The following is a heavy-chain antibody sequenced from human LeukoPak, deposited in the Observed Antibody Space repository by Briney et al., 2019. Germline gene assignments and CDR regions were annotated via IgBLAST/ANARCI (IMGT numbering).Heavy chain of an antibody. CDR3: AKWGDYDILTGYYDSGY. V-gene: IGHV3-23*01. CDR2: IGGRDGGT. J-gene: IGHJ4*01. D-gene: IGHD3-9*01. Sequence: GASLRLSCAAPGFIFSNYAMSWVRQAPGKGLEWVSAIGGRDGGTYYADSVKGRFTVSRDDPKNTLYLQMNTLRVEDTAVYYCAKWGDYDILTGYYDSGYWGHGTLVTVSS. CDR1: GFIFSNYA.